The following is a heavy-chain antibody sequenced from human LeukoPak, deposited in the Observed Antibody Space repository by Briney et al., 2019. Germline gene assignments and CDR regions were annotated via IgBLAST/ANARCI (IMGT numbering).Heavy chain of an antibody. D-gene: IGHD2-15*01. CDR2: INPNSGGT. CDR1: GYTFTYYY. J-gene: IGHJ4*02. Sequence: ASVKVSCKASGYTFTYYYMHWVREAPGQGLEWMGRINPNSGGTNYAQKFQGRVTMTRDTSISTAYMDLSRLRSDDTAVYYCVVAPFDYWGQGTLVTVSS. CDR3: VVAPFDY. V-gene: IGHV1-2*06.